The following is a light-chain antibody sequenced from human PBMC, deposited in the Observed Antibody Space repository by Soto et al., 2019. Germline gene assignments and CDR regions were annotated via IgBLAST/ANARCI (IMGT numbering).Light chain of an antibody. CDR1: NSNIGSNT. CDR3: AAWDDSLDLV. CDR2: SNN. V-gene: IGLV1-44*01. Sequence: QAVVTQPPSASGTPGQRVTISCSGSNSNIGSNTVNWYQHFPGRAPKLLIYSNNQRPSGVPDRFSGSKSGTSASLAISGLQSEDEADYYCAAWDDSLDLVFGGGTKLTVL. J-gene: IGLJ2*01.